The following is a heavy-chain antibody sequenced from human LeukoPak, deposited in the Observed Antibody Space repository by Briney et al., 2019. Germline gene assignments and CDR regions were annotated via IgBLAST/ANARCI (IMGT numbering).Heavy chain of an antibody. D-gene: IGHD2/OR15-2a*01. CDR2: IYTSGST. Sequence: PSETLSLTCTVSGGSISSYYWSWIRQPPGKGLEWIGYIYTSGSTNYNPSLKSRVTISVDTSKNQFSLKLSSVTAADTAVYYCARRPNIACGMDVWGQGTTVTVSS. CDR3: ARRPNIACGMDV. J-gene: IGHJ6*02. V-gene: IGHV4-4*09. CDR1: GGSISSYY.